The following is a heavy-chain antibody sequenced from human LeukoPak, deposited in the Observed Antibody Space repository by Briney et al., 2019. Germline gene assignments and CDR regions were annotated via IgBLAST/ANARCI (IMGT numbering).Heavy chain of an antibody. J-gene: IGHJ4*02. CDR3: ARWGSNMAREKGDH. CDR2: IYYSGIT. Sequence: PSETLSLTCTVSGGSISDYYWSWIRQSPGKGLEWIGFIYYSGITNYNPSLKTRVTISVDTSKNQFSLKLSSVTAADTAVYYCARWGSNMAREKGDHWGQGTLVTVSS. D-gene: IGHD3-10*01. V-gene: IGHV4-59*08. CDR1: GGSISDYY.